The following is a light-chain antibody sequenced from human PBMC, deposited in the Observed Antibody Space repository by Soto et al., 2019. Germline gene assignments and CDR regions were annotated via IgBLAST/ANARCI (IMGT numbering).Light chain of an antibody. Sequence: DIQMTQPPSSLSASVGDRVTITCRPSQSISTHTNWYQQKPAKAPKLLIYGASSLQSGVPSRFSGSGSVTDFTLTINSLEAEDFATYYCQQSYSTPCTFGQGTVVDIK. CDR1: QSISTH. CDR3: QQSYSTPCT. CDR2: GAS. J-gene: IGKJ1*01. V-gene: IGKV1-39*01.